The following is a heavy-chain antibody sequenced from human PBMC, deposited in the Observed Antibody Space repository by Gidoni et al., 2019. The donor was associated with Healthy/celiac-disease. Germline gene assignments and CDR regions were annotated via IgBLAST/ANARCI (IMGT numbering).Heavy chain of an antibody. V-gene: IGHV3-23*01. D-gene: IGHD2-15*01. CDR3: AKDSRYCSGGSCFDY. Sequence: EVQLLESGGGLVQPGGSLRLSCAASGFPFSSYAMSWVRQAPGKGLEWVSAISGSGVSTYYADSVKGRFTISRDNSKNTLYLQMNSLRAEDTAVYYCAKDSRYCSGGSCFDYWGQGTLVTVSS. CDR1: GFPFSSYA. J-gene: IGHJ4*02. CDR2: ISGSGVST.